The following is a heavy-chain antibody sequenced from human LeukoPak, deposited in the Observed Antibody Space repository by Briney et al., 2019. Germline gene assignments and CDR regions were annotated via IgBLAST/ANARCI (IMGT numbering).Heavy chain of an antibody. J-gene: IGHJ4*02. D-gene: IGHD4-17*01. CDR3: ARDYRYGDYVFDY. CDR1: GFTVSSNY. V-gene: IGHV3-53*01. Sequence: AGGSLRLSCAASGFTVSSNYMSWVRQAPGKGLEWVSVIYSGGSTYYADSVKGRFTISRDNSKNTLYLQMNSLRAEDTAVYYCARDYRYGDYVFDYWGQGTLVTVSS. CDR2: IYSGGST.